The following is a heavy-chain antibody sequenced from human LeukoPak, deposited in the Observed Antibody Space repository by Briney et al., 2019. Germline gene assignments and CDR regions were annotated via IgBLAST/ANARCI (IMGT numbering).Heavy chain of an antibody. V-gene: IGHV4-59*01. D-gene: IGHD4-17*01. CDR3: ARWSTVKFDY. CDR2: IYYSGST. CDR1: GGSISSYY. J-gene: IGHJ4*02. Sequence: SETLSPTCTVSGGSISSYYWSWIRQPQGQGLEWIGNIYYSGSTNYNPSLNSRVTISVDTSKNKFSLKLSSVTAADTAVYYCARWSTVKFDYWGQGTLVTVSS.